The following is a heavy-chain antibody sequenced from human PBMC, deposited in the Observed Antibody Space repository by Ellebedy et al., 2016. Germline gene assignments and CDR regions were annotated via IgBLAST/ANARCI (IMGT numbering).Heavy chain of an antibody. CDR3: ARLDAALDY. D-gene: IGHD2-15*01. J-gene: IGHJ4*02. CDR1: GDSMFNYY. Sequence: SETLSLTCTVSGDSMFNYYWSWIRQPPGKELEWIGYVYFTGSISYNPSLKSRVTISLDTPKSQFSLRLSSVTAADTAVYYCARLDAALDYWGQGSLVTVSS. V-gene: IGHV4-59*08. CDR2: VYFTGSI.